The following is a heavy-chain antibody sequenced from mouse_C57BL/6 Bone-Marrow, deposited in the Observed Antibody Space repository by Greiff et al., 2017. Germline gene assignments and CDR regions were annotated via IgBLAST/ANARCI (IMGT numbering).Heavy chain of an antibody. J-gene: IGHJ3*01. V-gene: IGHV8-8*01. CDR1: GFSLSTFGMG. Sequence: QVTLKVSGPGILQPSQTLSLTCSFSGFSLSTFGMGVGWIRQPSGKGLEWLAHIWWDDDKYYNPALKSWLTISKDTSKNQVVLKIANVDTADTATDYCARIAEGVKRAWFAYWGQGTLVTVSA. D-gene: IGHD2-1*01. CDR2: IWWDDDK. CDR3: ARIAEGVKRAWFAY.